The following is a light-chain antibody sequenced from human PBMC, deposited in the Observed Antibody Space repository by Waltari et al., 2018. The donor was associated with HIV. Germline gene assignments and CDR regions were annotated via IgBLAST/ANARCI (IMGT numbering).Light chain of an antibody. J-gene: IGLJ3*02. CDR3: AAWDESLNAWV. CDR1: RSNIGSND. CDR2: SNN. Sequence: QSVLPQPPSASGTPGQRVTISCSGSRSNIGSNDVNWYQQVPGTAPKFLMYSNNKRPSWVPDRFSGSKSGTSASLAISGLRSDDEADYYCAAWDESLNAWVFGGGTRLTVL. V-gene: IGLV1-44*01.